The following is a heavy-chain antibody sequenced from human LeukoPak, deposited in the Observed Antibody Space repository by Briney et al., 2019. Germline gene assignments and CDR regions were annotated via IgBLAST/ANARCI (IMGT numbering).Heavy chain of an antibody. V-gene: IGHV1-8*03. J-gene: IGHJ1*01. D-gene: IGHD3-9*01. CDR3: ARGIKLRYFRCGGGRFGCTEYFQH. CDR2: MNPNSGNT. CDR1: GYAFTSYD. Sequence: GASVKVSCKASGYAFTSYDINWVRQATGQGLEWMGWMNPNSGNTGYAQKFQGRVTITRNTSISTAYMELSSLRSEDTAVYYCARGIKLRYFRCGGGRFGCTEYFQHWGQGTLVTVSS.